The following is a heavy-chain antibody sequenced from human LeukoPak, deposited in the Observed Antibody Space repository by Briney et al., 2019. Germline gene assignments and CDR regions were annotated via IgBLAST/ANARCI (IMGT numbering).Heavy chain of an antibody. V-gene: IGHV4-4*09. Sequence: PSETLSLTCTVSGGSISSYYWSWIRQPPGKGLEWIGYIYTSGSTNYNPSLKSRVTISVDTSKNQFSLKLSSVTAADTAVYYCARVSGGYYYYYMDVWGKGTTVTVSS. CDR1: GGSISSYY. CDR2: IYTSGST. J-gene: IGHJ6*03. CDR3: ARVSGGYYYYYMDV. D-gene: IGHD3-10*01.